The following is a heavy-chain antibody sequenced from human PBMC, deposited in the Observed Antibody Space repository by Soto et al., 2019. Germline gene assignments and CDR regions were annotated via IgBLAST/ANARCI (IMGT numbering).Heavy chain of an antibody. CDR2: IYYSGST. V-gene: IGHV4-31*03. J-gene: IGHJ4*02. Sequence: PSETLSLTCTVSGGSISSGGYYWRWIRQHPGTCLEWIGYIYYSGSTYYTPSLKSRVPLXXXTXXXXXSLXLXXLTXADTAVYYCATGNAWGVLLAYWGPGTLETVSS. D-gene: IGHD3-16*01. CDR1: GGSISSGGYY. CDR3: ATGNAWGVLLAY.